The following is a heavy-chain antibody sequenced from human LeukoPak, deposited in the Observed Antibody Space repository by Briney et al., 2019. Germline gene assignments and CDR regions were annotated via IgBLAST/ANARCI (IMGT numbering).Heavy chain of an antibody. D-gene: IGHD3/OR15-3a*01. CDR1: GFTFSSYA. CDR2: ISGSGGST. V-gene: IGHV3-23*01. Sequence: GGSLRLSCAASGFTFSSYAMSWVRQAPGKGLEWVSAISGSGGSTYYADSVKGRFTISRDNSKNTLYLQMNSLRAEDTAVYYCARDSGLAPDAFDIWGQGTMVTVSS. CDR3: ARDSGLAPDAFDI. J-gene: IGHJ3*02.